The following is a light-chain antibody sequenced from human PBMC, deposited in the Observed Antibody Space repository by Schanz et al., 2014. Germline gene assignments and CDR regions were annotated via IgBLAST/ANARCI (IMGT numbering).Light chain of an antibody. CDR3: QQRSNWPLT. Sequence: EIVLTQSPGTLSLSPGERATLSCRASQTINNNFLAWYQQKPGQAPRLLISGASSRATGIPDRFSGSGSGTDFTLTISSLEPEDFAVYYCQQRSNWPLTFGGGTKVEIK. CDR2: GAS. J-gene: IGKJ4*01. V-gene: IGKV3D-20*02. CDR1: QTINNNF.